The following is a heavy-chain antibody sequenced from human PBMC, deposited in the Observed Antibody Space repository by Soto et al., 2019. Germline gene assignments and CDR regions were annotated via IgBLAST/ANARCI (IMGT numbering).Heavy chain of an antibody. Sequence: QVQLVQSGAEVKKPGASVKVSCKASGDTFTDYYIHWVRQAPGQGLEWMGTVNPSGGHTTYSQHFLGRLTMTRDKSTCTLYMELTSLTSEYTAVYYCARGRHVVVVTAALEYWRQGNLVTVSS. V-gene: IGHV1-46*01. J-gene: IGHJ4*02. CDR3: ARGRHVVVVTAALEY. CDR2: VNPSGGHT. CDR1: GDTFTDYY. D-gene: IGHD2-21*02.